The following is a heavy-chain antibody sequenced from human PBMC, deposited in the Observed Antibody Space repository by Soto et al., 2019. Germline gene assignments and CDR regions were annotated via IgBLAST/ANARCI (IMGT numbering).Heavy chain of an antibody. CDR3: ARGNYNVLTGRPYVDR. CDR1: GYTFTNYD. J-gene: IGHJ5*02. D-gene: IGHD3-9*01. Sequence: QVQLVPSGAEVKKPGASVKVSCKASGYTFTNYDINWVRQATGQGLEWMGWMNPNSGHTRYAQKFQGRVTMTRKTSINTAYMELSSLTSEDTAVYYGARGNYNVLTGRPYVDRWGQGTLVTVSS. V-gene: IGHV1-8*01. CDR2: MNPNSGHT.